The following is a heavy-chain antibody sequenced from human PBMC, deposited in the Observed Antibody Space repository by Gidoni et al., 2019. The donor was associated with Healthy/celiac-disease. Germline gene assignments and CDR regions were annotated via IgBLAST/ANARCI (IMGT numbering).Heavy chain of an antibody. D-gene: IGHD2-21*01. CDR2: IWYDGSNK. V-gene: IGHV3-33*01. Sequence: LEWVAVIWYDGSNKYYADSVKGRFTISRDNSKNTLYLQMNSLRAEDTAVYYCARDPVMATSKEPYFDYWCQGTLVTVSS. CDR3: ARDPVMATSKEPYFDY. J-gene: IGHJ4*02.